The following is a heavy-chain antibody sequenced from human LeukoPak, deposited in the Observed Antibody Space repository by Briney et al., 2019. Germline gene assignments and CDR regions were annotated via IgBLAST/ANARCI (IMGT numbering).Heavy chain of an antibody. Sequence: GSSVKVSCKASGGTFSSYAISWVRQAPGQGLEWMGGIIPIFGTANYAQKFQGRVTITADESTSTAYMELSSLRSEDTAVYYCAGDRSGSYYHAFDIWGQGTMVTVSS. J-gene: IGHJ3*02. CDR2: IIPIFGTA. CDR1: GGTFSSYA. V-gene: IGHV1-69*01. CDR3: AGDRSGSYYHAFDI. D-gene: IGHD1-26*01.